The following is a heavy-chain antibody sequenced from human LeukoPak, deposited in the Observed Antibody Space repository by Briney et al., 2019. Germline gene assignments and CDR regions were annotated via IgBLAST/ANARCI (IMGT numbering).Heavy chain of an antibody. CDR1: GFTFGTYA. D-gene: IGHD2-15*01. J-gene: IGHJ5*02. Sequence: GGSLRLSCAASGFTFGTYAMHWVRHAPGKGLEWVSGISWDSGNTHYADSVKGRFTISRDNAKNSPYLQMNSLRVEDTALYYCAKSGQYCSGGSCQNWFDPWGQGTLVTVSS. CDR3: AKSGQYCSGGSCQNWFDP. V-gene: IGHV3-9*01. CDR2: ISWDSGNT.